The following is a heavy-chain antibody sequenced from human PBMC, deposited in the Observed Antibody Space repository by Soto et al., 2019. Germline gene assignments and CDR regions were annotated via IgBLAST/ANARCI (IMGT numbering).Heavy chain of an antibody. J-gene: IGHJ4*02. Sequence: WTWIRQRPGKGLEWIGYIFYNANTYYNPSLKSRVTISIDTSKNQFSLNLSSVTAADTAVYYCASASTMVREIIIPTRFDFWGQGTLVTVSS. D-gene: IGHD3-10*01. V-gene: IGHV4-31*02. CDR3: ASASTMVREIIIPTRFDF. CDR2: IFYNANT.